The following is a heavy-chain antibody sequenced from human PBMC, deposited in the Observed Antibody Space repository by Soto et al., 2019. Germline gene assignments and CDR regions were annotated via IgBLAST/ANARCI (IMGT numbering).Heavy chain of an antibody. CDR1: GFIFDDYA. D-gene: IGHD3-9*01. CDR2: ISWNSGSI. Sequence: EVQLVESGGGLVQPGRSLRLSCAASGFIFDDYAMHWVRQAPGKGLEWVSGISWNSGSIGYGDSVKGRFTISRDNAKNSLYLQMNSLRVEDTALYYCAKDRDYDILTGSLPLDYWGQGTLVTVSS. V-gene: IGHV3-9*01. J-gene: IGHJ4*02. CDR3: AKDRDYDILTGSLPLDY.